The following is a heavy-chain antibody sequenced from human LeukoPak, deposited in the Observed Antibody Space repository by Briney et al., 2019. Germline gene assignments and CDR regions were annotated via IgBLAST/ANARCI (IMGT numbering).Heavy chain of an antibody. Sequence: KPGGSLRLSCVASGFAFSGYTMNWVRKAPGKGLEWVSSHSSASREIYYADAVRGRFTISRDNAINSLYQQMNGLRIEDTAIYYCASTGREGFNYWGQGTLVTVSP. CDR2: HSSASREI. D-gene: IGHD5-24*01. CDR1: GFAFSGYT. CDR3: ASTGREGFNY. V-gene: IGHV3-21*01. J-gene: IGHJ4*02.